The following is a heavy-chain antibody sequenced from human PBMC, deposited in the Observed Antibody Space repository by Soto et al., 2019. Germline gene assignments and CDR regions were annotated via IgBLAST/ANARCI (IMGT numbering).Heavy chain of an antibody. CDR3: ASLFGIRYFDS. D-gene: IGHD3-10*02. CDR2: LSDGGDNT. J-gene: IGHJ4*02. Sequence: EGQLLESGGGLVQPGESLRLSCAASGFTFSNYDMSWVRQGPGKGLEWVSTLSDGGDNTHYADSVRGRFTISRDNSKNTLYLQMDSLRAEDTAVYYCASLFGIRYFDSWGQGTLVTVSS. CDR1: GFTFSNYD. V-gene: IGHV3-23*01.